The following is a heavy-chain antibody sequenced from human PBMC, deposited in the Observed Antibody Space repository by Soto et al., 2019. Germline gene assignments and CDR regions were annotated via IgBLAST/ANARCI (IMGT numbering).Heavy chain of an antibody. CDR2: MNPNSGNT. J-gene: IGHJ4*02. Sequence: QVQLVQSGAEVKKPGASVKVSCKASGYTFTSYDINWVRQATGQGLEWMGWMNPNSGNTGYAQKFQGRVTMTRNTSIRTADMELSSLRSEDTAVYYCARGLLRSIEAQRRSLGYWGQGTLFTVSS. D-gene: IGHD6-6*01. V-gene: IGHV1-8*01. CDR1: GYTFTSYD. CDR3: ARGLLRSIEAQRRSLGY.